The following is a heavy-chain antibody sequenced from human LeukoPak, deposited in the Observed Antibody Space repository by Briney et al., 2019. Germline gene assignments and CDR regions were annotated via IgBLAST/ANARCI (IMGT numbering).Heavy chain of an antibody. V-gene: IGHV3-48*01. D-gene: IGHD5-18*01. J-gene: IGHJ4*02. CDR1: GFTFSDCS. CDR2: IRSSGSTI. CDR3: VRGGAPTQPWTNDY. Sequence: GGSLRLSCAASGFTFSDCSMNWVRQAPGKGLEWVSYIRSSGSTIYYADSVKGRFTISRDNAKNSLYLQMNSLRVEDTAVYYCVRGGAPTQPWTNDYWGQGTLVTVSS.